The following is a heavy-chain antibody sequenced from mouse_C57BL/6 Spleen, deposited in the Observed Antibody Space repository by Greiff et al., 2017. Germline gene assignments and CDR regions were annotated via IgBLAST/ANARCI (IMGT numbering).Heavy chain of an antibody. Sequence: EVQVVESGGGLVKPGGSLKLSCAASGFTFSDYGMHWVRQAPEKGLEWVAYISSGSSTIYYADTVKGRFPISRDNAKNTLFLQMTSLRSEDTAMYYCAKKIYYGNYDYAMDYWGQGTSVTVSS. CDR1: GFTFSDYG. CDR3: AKKIYYGNYDYAMDY. CDR2: ISSGSSTI. V-gene: IGHV5-17*01. D-gene: IGHD2-1*01. J-gene: IGHJ4*01.